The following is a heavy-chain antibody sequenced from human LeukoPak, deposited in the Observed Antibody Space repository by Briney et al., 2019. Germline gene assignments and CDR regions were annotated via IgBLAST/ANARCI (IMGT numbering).Heavy chain of an antibody. CDR3: VRDFRSADY. CDR1: GFTFSSYS. V-gene: IGHV3-21*01. CDR2: ISVSSSYI. J-gene: IGHJ4*02. Sequence: GGSLRLSCAASGFTFSSYSMNWVRQAPGKGLEWVSSISVSSSYIYYAGSAKGRFTISRDNARNTVYLQMNSLRVEDTAVYYCVRDFRSADYWGQGTLVTVSS.